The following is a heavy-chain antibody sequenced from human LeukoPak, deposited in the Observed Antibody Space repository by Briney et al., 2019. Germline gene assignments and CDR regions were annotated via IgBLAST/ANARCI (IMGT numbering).Heavy chain of an antibody. Sequence: GASVKVSCKASGYTFTSYGISWVRQAPGQGLEWMGWISGYNGNTKNAQKLQGRVTMTTDTSTSTAYMELRSLRSDDTAVYYCARDGRHRYYYDSSGFYESWFDPRGQGTLVTVSS. V-gene: IGHV1-18*01. CDR1: GYTFTSYG. D-gene: IGHD3-22*01. CDR3: ARDGRHRYYYDSSGFYESWFDP. CDR2: ISGYNGNT. J-gene: IGHJ5*02.